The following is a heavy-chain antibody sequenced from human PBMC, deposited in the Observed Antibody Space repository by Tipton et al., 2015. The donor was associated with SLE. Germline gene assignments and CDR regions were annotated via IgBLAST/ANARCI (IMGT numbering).Heavy chain of an antibody. CDR3: AREVKIISDSDAFDI. CDR1: GGSISSDNYF. CDR2: IHYTGSA. Sequence: TLSLTCTVSGGSISSDNYFWSWIRQHPDEGLEWIGYIHYTGSAYYNPSFRSRFTLSVDTSKNQFSLRLNSVTAADTAVYYCAREVKIISDSDAFDIWGQGTLVTVSS. V-gene: IGHV4-31*03. D-gene: IGHD3-3*02. J-gene: IGHJ3*02.